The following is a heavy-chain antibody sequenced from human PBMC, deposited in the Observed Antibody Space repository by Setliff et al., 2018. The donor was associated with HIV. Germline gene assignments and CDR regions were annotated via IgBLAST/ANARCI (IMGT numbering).Heavy chain of an antibody. CDR2: IYWDDDK. CDR1: GFSLNTSGVG. J-gene: IGHJ4*02. V-gene: IGHV2-5*02. CDR3: AHRRESGYSYVFDF. D-gene: IGHD5-18*01. Sequence: SGPTLVNPTQTLTLTCTFSGFSLNTSGVGVGWIRQPPGKALEWLALIYWDDDKRYSPSLKSRLTVTKDTSKNQVVLTMTNMDPVDTATYYCAHRRESGYSYVFDFWSQGTLVTVSS.